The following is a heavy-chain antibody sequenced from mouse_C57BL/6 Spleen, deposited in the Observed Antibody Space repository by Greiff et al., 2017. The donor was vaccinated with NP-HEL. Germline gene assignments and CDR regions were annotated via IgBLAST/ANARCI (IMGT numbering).Heavy chain of an antibody. CDR1: GYTFTDYE. Sequence: QVQLQQSGAELVRPGASVTLSCKASGYTFTDYEMHWVKQTPVHGLEWIGAIDPETGGTAYNQKFKGKAILTADKSSSTAYMELRSLTSEDSAVYYCTREGLGNYVPYWGQGTLVTVSA. J-gene: IGHJ3*01. CDR3: TREGLGNYVPY. V-gene: IGHV1-15*01. D-gene: IGHD2-1*01. CDR2: IDPETGGT.